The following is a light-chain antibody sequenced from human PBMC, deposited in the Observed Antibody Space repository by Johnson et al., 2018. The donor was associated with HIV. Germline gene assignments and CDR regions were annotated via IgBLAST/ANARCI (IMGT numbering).Light chain of an antibody. CDR3: ATWDSSLSAGRV. CDR2: END. V-gene: IGLV1-51*02. CDR1: SSNIGNNY. Sequence: QSVLTQPPSVSAAPGQKVTISCSGSSSNIGNNYVSWYQQLPGTAPKLLIYENDKRPSGIPDRFSGSTSGTSATLGITGLQTGDEADYYCATWDSSLSAGRVFGTGTKVTVL. J-gene: IGLJ1*01.